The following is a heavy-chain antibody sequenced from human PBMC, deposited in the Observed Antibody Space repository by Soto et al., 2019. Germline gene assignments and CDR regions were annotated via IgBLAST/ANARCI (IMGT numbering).Heavy chain of an antibody. CDR1: GGSISSSNW. CDR2: IYHSGST. D-gene: IGHD2-2*01. CDR3: ARVRVYCSSTSCYVRRLDY. J-gene: IGHJ4*02. V-gene: IGHV4-4*02. Sequence: QVQLQESGPGLVKPSGTLSLTCAVSGGSISSSNWWSWVRQPPGKGLEWIGEIYHSGSTNYNPSLKSRVTISVDKSKNQFSLKLSSVTAADTAVYYCARVRVYCSSTSCYVRRLDYWGQGTLVTVSS.